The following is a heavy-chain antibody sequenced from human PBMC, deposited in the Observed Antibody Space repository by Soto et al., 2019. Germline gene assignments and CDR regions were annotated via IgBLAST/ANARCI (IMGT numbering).Heavy chain of an antibody. Sequence: ASVKVSCKATGYTFTSYYIHWVRQAPGQGLEWMGIINPSGGSTSYAQKFQGRVTMTRDTSTSTVYMELSSLRSEDTAVYYCARDDYSNYEKDGAFDIWGKGTMVTVSS. J-gene: IGHJ3*02. CDR1: GYTFTSYY. CDR2: INPSGGST. CDR3: ARDDYSNYEKDGAFDI. V-gene: IGHV1-46*03. D-gene: IGHD4-4*01.